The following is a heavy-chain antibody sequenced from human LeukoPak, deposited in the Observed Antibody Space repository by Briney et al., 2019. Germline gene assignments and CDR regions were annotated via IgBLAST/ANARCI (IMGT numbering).Heavy chain of an antibody. CDR3: ARVPYFYDSSPPDY. CDR2: ISYDGSNK. D-gene: IGHD3-22*01. Sequence: PGGSLRLSCAASGFTFSSYAMHWVRQAPGKGLEWVAVISYDGSNKYYADSVKGRFTISRDNSKNTLYLQMSSLRAEDTAVYYCARVPYFYDSSPPDYWGQGTLVTVSS. V-gene: IGHV3-30-3*01. J-gene: IGHJ4*02. CDR1: GFTFSSYA.